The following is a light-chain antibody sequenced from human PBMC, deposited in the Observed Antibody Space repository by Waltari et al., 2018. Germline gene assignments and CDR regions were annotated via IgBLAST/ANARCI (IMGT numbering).Light chain of an antibody. CDR2: EVN. Sequence: QSALTQPPSASGSRGQSVTISCTGTSSDVGGYNYVSWYHHHPGEAPKLMIFEVNKRPSGVPERFSGSKSGNTASLTVSGLQAEDDADYYCSSYAGSNNLVFGTGTKVTVL. J-gene: IGLJ1*01. CDR3: SSYAGSNNLV. V-gene: IGLV2-8*01. CDR1: SSDVGGYNY.